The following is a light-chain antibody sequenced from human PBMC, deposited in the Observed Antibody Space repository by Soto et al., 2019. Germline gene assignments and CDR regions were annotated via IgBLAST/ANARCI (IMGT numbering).Light chain of an antibody. Sequence: DIQMNQSPSTLSASVGDRVTITCRASESIRTWLAWYQHKPGKAPKFLIYDASTLESGVPSRFSGSGSGTEFTLTISSLQSEDFAVYYCQQYNNWPRTFGQGTRLEIK. V-gene: IGKV1-5*01. CDR2: DAS. CDR1: ESIRTW. J-gene: IGKJ5*01. CDR3: QQYNNWPRT.